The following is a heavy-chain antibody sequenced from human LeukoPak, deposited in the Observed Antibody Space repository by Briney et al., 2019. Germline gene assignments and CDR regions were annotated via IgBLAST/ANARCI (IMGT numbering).Heavy chain of an antibody. J-gene: IGHJ4*02. V-gene: IGHV4-38-2*01. CDR3: ARQPSGRQLVLVEFFGY. Sequence: NPSETLSLTCAVSGYSISSGYYWGWIRQPPGKGLEWIGSIYHSGSTYYNPSLKRRVTISVDTSKNQFSLKLSSVTAADTAVYYCARQPSGRQLVLVEFFGYWGQGTLVTVSS. CDR1: GYSISSGYY. CDR2: IYHSGST. D-gene: IGHD6-13*01.